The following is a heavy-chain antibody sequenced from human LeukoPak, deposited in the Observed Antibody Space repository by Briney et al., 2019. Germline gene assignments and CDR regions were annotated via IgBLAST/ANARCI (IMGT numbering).Heavy chain of an antibody. Sequence: GGSLRLSWAASGFTFSSYGMHWVRQAPGKGLEWVAVIWYDGSNKYYADSVKGRFTISRDNSKNTLYLQMNSLRAEDTAVYYCARDGRFGELFNFDYWGQGTLVTVSS. V-gene: IGHV3-33*01. CDR1: GFTFSSYG. CDR3: ARDGRFGELFNFDY. J-gene: IGHJ4*02. CDR2: IWYDGSNK. D-gene: IGHD3-10*01.